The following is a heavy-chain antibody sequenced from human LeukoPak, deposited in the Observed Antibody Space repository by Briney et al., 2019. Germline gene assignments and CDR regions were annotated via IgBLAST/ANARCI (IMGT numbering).Heavy chain of an antibody. CDR2: ISGSGGST. D-gene: IGHD6-25*01. V-gene: IGHV3-23*01. Sequence: GGSLRLSCAASGFTFSSYAMSWVRQAPGKGLEWVSAISGSGGSTYYADSVKGRFTISRDNSKNTLYLQMNSLRAEDTAVYYCAKDRLRNGYLPLLFDYWGQGTLVTVSS. CDR1: GFTFSSYA. J-gene: IGHJ4*02. CDR3: AKDRLRNGYLPLLFDY.